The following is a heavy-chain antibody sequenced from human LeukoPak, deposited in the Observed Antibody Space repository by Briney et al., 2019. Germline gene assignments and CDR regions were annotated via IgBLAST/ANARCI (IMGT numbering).Heavy chain of an antibody. D-gene: IGHD6-19*01. CDR1: GGSISSSTYC. V-gene: IGHV4-39*01. Sequence: PSETPSLTCTVSGGSISSSTYCWGWIRQPPGKGLEWIGSIYYSGSTYYNPSLKSRVSISVDTSKNQVSLKLSSVTAADTAVYYCARHVYGNSWFDYWGQGTLVTVSS. CDR2: IYYSGST. J-gene: IGHJ4*02. CDR3: ARHVYGNSWFDY.